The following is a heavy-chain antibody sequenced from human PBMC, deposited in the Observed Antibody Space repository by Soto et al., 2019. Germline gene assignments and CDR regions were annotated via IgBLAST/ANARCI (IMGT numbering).Heavy chain of an antibody. CDR2: IIHIFDIS. CDR1: GGTFSSYT. CDR3: ARDFSGLNY. J-gene: IGHJ4*02. V-gene: IGHV1-69*13. Sequence: WASVKVSCKASGGTFSSYTITWVRLAPGQGLEWMGGIIHIFDISHYSQKFQGRVTITADESASTAYMELTSLRSDDTAVYYCARDFSGLNYWGQGTLVTVSS. D-gene: IGHD5-12*01.